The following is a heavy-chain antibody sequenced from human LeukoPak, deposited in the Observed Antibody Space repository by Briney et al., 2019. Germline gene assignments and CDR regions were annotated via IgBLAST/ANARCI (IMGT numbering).Heavy chain of an antibody. CDR3: AHISGYYYGSGSYVDY. CDR1: GFSLSTSGVG. J-gene: IGHJ4*02. V-gene: IGHV2-5*01. Sequence: SGPTLVNPTQTLTLTCTFSGFSLSTSGVGVGWIRQPPGKALEWLALIYWNDDKRYSPSLKSRLTITKDTSKNQVVLTMTSMDPVDTATYYCAHISGYYYGSGSYVDYWGQGTLVTVSS. CDR2: IYWNDDK. D-gene: IGHD3-10*01.